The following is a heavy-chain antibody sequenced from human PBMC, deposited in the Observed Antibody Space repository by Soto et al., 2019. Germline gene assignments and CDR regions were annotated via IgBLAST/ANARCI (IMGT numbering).Heavy chain of an antibody. CDR2: INPNSGGT. V-gene: IGHV1-2*04. CDR1: GYTFTGYY. D-gene: IGHD3-10*01. J-gene: IGHJ6*02. Sequence: ASVKVSCKASGYTFTGYYMHWVRQAPGQGLEWMGWINPNSGGTNYAQKFQGWVTMTRDTSISTAYMELSRLRSDDTAVYYCARDRWFGEDSGMDVWGQGTTVTVSS. CDR3: ARDRWFGEDSGMDV.